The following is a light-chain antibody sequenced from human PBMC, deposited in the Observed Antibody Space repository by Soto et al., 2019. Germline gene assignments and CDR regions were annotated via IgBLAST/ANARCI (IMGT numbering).Light chain of an antibody. V-gene: IGKV1-9*01. CDR1: QGISSY. Sequence: DIQLTQSPSFLSASVGDRVTITCRASQGISSYLAWYQQKPGKAPKLLIYAASTLQSGVPSRFSGSGSGTEFTLTISSLQPEDFATYSCQQRNSYPRPFGGGTKVEIK. J-gene: IGKJ4*01. CDR3: QQRNSYPRP. CDR2: AAS.